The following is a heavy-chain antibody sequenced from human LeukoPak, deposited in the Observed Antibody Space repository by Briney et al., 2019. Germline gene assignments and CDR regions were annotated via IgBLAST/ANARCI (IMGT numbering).Heavy chain of an antibody. V-gene: IGHV1-69*01. J-gene: IGHJ4*02. CDR3: ASPCTSCYKGFDY. CDR1: GGTFSSYA. D-gene: IGHD2-2*02. CDR2: IIPIFGTA. Sequence: ASVNVSCKASGGTFSSYAISWVRQAPGQGLEWMGGIIPIFGTANYAQKFQGRVTITADESTSTAYMELSSLRSEDTAVYYCASPCTSCYKGFDYWGQGTLVTVSS.